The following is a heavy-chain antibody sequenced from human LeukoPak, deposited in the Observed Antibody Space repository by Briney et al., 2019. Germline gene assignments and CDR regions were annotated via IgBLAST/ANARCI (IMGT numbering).Heavy chain of an antibody. Sequence: GGSLRLSCAASGFTFSSYAMSWVRQAPGKGLEWVSAISGSGGSTYYADSVKGRFTISRDNSKNTLYLQMNSLRAEDTAVYYCAEEDFWSGYYYYYYGMDVWGQGTTVTVSS. CDR1: GFTFSSYA. J-gene: IGHJ6*02. V-gene: IGHV3-23*01. CDR2: ISGSGGST. D-gene: IGHD3-3*01. CDR3: AEEDFWSGYYYYYYGMDV.